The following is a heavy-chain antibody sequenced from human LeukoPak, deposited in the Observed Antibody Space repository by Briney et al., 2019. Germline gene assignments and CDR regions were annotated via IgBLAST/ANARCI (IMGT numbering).Heavy chain of an antibody. CDR3: ATASMVRGVFDY. V-gene: IGHV1-18*04. D-gene: IGHD3-10*01. Sequence: ASVKFSCKASGYTFTSYGLSWVRQAPGQGLEWMGWISAYNGNTNYAQKLQGRVTMTTDPSTSKAYMELSSPRSDDPAAHPCATASMVRGVFDYWGQGTLVTASS. J-gene: IGHJ4*02. CDR2: ISAYNGNT. CDR1: GYTFTSYG.